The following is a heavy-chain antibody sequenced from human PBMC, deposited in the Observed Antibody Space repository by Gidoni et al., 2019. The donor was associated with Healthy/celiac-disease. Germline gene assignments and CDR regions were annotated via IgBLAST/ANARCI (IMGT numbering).Heavy chain of an antibody. CDR3: AKWGGYGDYVS. V-gene: IGHV3-30*18. CDR2: ISYDGSNK. Sequence: QVQLVESGGGVVTPGRSLRLSCAASGFTFSSYGMHWVRQAPGKGLGWVAVISYDGSNKYYADSVKGRFTISRDNSKNTLYLQMNSLRAEDTAVYYCAKWGGYGDYVSWGQGTMVTVSS. D-gene: IGHD4-17*01. CDR1: GFTFSSYG. J-gene: IGHJ3*01.